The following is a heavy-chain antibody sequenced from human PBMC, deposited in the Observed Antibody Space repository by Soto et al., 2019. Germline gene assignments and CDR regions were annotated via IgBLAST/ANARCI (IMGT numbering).Heavy chain of an antibody. CDR1: GFTFSSFA. D-gene: IGHD6-13*01. V-gene: IGHV3-23*01. Sequence: SLRLSCAASGFTFSSFAMSWVRQAPGKGLEWVSAISGSGGSTYSADSVKGRFTISRDNSKNTRYLQMSSLRAEDAAVYYCARGFSAGKGSPSDFWGQGSLVTVSS. CDR3: ARGFSAGKGSPSDF. CDR2: ISGSGGST. J-gene: IGHJ4*02.